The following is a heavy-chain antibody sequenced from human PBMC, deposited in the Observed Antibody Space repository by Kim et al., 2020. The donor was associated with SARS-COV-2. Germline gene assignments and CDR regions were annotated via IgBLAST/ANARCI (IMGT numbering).Heavy chain of an antibody. CDR1: GYTFTSYD. Sequence: ASVKVSCKASGYTFTSYDINWVRQATGQGLEWTGWMNPNSGNTGYAQKFQGRVTMTRNTSISTAYMELSSLRSEDTAVYYCARGDYDYVWGSYGWFDPWGQGTLVTVSS. V-gene: IGHV1-8*01. CDR3: ARGDYDYVWGSYGWFDP. J-gene: IGHJ5*02. D-gene: IGHD3-16*01. CDR2: MNPNSGNT.